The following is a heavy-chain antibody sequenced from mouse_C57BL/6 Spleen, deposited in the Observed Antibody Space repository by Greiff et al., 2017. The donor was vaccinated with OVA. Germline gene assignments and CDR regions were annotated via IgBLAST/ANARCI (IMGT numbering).Heavy chain of an antibody. V-gene: IGHV1-26*01. Sequence: VQLQQSGPELVQPGASVKISCKASGYTFTDYYMNWVKQSHGKSLEWIGDINPNNGGTSYNQKFKGKATLTVDKSTSTAYVELRSRTSEHSAVDYCARSRRTTMVTTDYGDYWGQGTTRTFSS. J-gene: IGHJ2*01. CDR1: GYTFTDYY. D-gene: IGHD2-2*01. CDR2: INPNNGGT. CDR3: ARSRRTTMVTTDYGDY.